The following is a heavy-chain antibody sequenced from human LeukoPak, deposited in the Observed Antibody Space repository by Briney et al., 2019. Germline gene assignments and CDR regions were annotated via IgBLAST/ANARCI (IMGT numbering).Heavy chain of an antibody. J-gene: IGHJ6*04. V-gene: IGHV4-4*02. D-gene: IGHD1-1*01. CDR1: GGSISSSNW. CDR2: IYHSGST. CDR3: ARGGKLERRPSYYYYGMDV. Sequence: PSETLSLTCAVSGGSISSSNWWSWVRQPPGKGLECIGEIYHSGSTNYNPSLKSRVTISVDKSKNQFSLKLSSVTAADTAVYYCARGGKLERRPSYYYYGMDVWGKGTTVTVSS.